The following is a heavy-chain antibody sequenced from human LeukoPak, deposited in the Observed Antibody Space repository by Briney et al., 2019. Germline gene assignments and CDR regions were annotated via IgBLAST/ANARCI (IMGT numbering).Heavy chain of an antibody. V-gene: IGHV3-49*04. J-gene: IGHJ4*02. D-gene: IGHD3-22*01. CDR1: GFTFGDYA. CDR3: TRARVQYYYDSSDY. Sequence: GGSLRLSCTASGFTFGDYAMSWVRQAPGKGLEWVGFIRSKAYGGTTEYAASVKGRFTISRDDSKSIAYLQMNSLKTEDTAVYYCTRARVQYYYDSSDYWGQGTLVTVSS. CDR2: IRSKAYGGTT.